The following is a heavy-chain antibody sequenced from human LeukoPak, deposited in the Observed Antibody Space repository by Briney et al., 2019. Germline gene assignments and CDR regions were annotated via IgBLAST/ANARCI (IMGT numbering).Heavy chain of an antibody. CDR1: GGSFSGYY. J-gene: IGHJ4*02. D-gene: IGHD2-21*02. CDR2: INPSGST. Sequence: PSETLSLTCTVFGGSFSGYYWSWIRRPPDKGLEWIGEINPSGSTNYNPSLKTRVTISTDTSKNHFSLNLNSVTAADTGVYYCVRGSRVYCGGDCYYYWGQGTLVTVSS. CDR3: VRGSRVYCGGDCYYY. V-gene: IGHV4-34*01.